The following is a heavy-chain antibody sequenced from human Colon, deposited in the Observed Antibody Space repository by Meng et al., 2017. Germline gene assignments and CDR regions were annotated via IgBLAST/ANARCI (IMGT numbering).Heavy chain of an antibody. Sequence: SGPTLAKLTQTLTLTCNISGFPLTTTGLAVAWIRQPPGQALEWLALIYWNDEKRYRPSLKTRLTITKDTSKNQVVLTMTNMDPLDTATYYCVRYDVPSGSDKWFDHWGQGTLVTVSS. CDR2: IYWNDEK. CDR1: GFPLTTTGLA. CDR3: VRYDVPSGSDKWFDH. D-gene: IGHD3-3*01. J-gene: IGHJ5*02. V-gene: IGHV2-5*01.